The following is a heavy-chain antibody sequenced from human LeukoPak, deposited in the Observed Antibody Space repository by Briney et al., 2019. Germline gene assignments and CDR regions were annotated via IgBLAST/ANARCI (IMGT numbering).Heavy chain of an antibody. V-gene: IGHV4-4*02. CDR2: IYHSGST. CDR3: AASSNGYYGDAFDI. D-gene: IGHD3-22*01. J-gene: IGHJ3*02. CDR1: GGSISSSNW. Sequence: TSGTLSLTCAVSGGSISSSNWWSWVRQPPGKGLEWIGEIYHSGSTNYNPSLKSRVTISVDTSKNQFSLKLSSVTAADTAVYYCAASSNGYYGDAFDIWGQGTMVTVSS.